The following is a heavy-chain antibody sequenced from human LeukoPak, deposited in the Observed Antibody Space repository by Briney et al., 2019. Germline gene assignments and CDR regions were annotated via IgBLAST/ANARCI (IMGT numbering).Heavy chain of an antibody. D-gene: IGHD4-17*01. J-gene: IGHJ6*02. CDR3: AKEGAYGDYGYYYYGMDV. V-gene: IGHV3-21*01. Sequence: GGSLRLSCAASGFTFSSYSMNWVRQAPGKGLEWVSSISSSSSYIYYADSVKGRFTISRNNAKNSLYLQMNSLRAEDTAVYYCAKEGAYGDYGYYYYGMDVWGQGTTVTVSS. CDR1: GFTFSSYS. CDR2: ISSSSSYI.